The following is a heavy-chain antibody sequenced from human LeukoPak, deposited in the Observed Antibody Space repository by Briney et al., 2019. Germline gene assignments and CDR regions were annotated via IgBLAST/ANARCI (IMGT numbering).Heavy chain of an antibody. J-gene: IGHJ4*02. Sequence: GASLRLSCAATGFTFSSYAMDWVRQAPGKGLEWVSTVTGSGGSTHYADSVKGRFTISRDNSKNTLYLQMNSLGAEDTAVYYCAKDLSSGWYIFDYWGQGTLVTVSS. CDR2: VTGSGGST. D-gene: IGHD6-19*01. CDR1: GFTFSSYA. V-gene: IGHV3-23*01. CDR3: AKDLSSGWYIFDY.